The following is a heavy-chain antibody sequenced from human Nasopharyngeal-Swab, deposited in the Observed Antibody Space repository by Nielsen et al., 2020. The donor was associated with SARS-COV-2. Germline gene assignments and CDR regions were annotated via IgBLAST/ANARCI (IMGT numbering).Heavy chain of an antibody. J-gene: IGHJ4*02. V-gene: IGHV3-7*01. D-gene: IGHD3-16*02. CDR3: ARDQVDHPYDYVWGSYRYTYSDH. Sequence: VRQAPGKGLEWVANIKQDGSEKYYVDSVKGQFTISRDNAKNSLYLQMNSLRAEDTAVYYCARDQVDHPYDYVWGSYRYTYSDHWGQGTLVTVSS. CDR2: IKQDGSEK.